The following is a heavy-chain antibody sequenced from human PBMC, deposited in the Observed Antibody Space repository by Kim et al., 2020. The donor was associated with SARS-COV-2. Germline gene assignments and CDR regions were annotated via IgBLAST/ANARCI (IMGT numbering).Heavy chain of an antibody. D-gene: IGHD6-25*01. CDR1: GLSLSTSRVG. V-gene: IGHV2-5*02. Sequence: SGPTLVNPTQTLTLTCTFSGLSLSTSRVGVGWARQPPGKALEWLALSWDDESHYSPSLKRRLNITKDTSKDQVVLTLANVDPVDTATYYCALPPAAWGQGTLVTVSS. CDR2: SWDDES. CDR3: ALPPAA. J-gene: IGHJ5*02.